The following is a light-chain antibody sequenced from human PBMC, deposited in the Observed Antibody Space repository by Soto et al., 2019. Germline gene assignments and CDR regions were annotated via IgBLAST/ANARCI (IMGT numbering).Light chain of an antibody. V-gene: IGLV2-14*01. CDR1: SSDIGGYNY. Sequence: HSVLTQPASLSGSPGQSITISCTGTSSDIGGYNYVCWYQQYPGKAPKLIIYDVSNRPSGVSNRFSGSKSGNTASLTISGLQAEDEADYYCSSYTSTSTPLVFGTGTKVTVL. CDR3: SSYTSTSTPLV. J-gene: IGLJ1*01. CDR2: DVS.